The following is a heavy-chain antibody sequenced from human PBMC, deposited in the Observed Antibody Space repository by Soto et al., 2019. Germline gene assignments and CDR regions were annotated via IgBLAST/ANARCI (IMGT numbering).Heavy chain of an antibody. Sequence: QVQLQESGPGLVKPSETLSLTCTVSGGFISSYYWGWIRQPAGKGLEWIGRIFTSGRSNYNPSLKSRVTMSVDASKTQFSLKLSSVTAADTAVYYCARNDRFGFDPWGQGTLVTVSS. CDR1: GGFISSYY. CDR3: ARNDRFGFDP. J-gene: IGHJ5*02. D-gene: IGHD3-3*01. V-gene: IGHV4-4*07. CDR2: IFTSGRS.